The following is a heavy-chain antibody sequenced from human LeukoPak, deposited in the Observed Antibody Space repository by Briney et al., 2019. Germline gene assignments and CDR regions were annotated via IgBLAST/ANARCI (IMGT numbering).Heavy chain of an antibody. J-gene: IGHJ4*02. CDR3: ARVTGVVRGSSDY. CDR1: GFTFSSYS. D-gene: IGHD3-10*01. V-gene: IGHV3-21*01. Sequence: GGSLRLSCAASGFTFSSYSLNWVRQAPGKGLEWVSSISVSSNFITYADSVKGRFTISRDNAKNSLYLQMNSLRAEDTAVYYCARVTGVVRGSSDYWGQGTLVTVSS. CDR2: ISVSSNFI.